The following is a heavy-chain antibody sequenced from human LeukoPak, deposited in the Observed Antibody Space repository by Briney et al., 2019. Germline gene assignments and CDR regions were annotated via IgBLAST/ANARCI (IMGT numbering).Heavy chain of an antibody. Sequence: GGSLRLSCAASGFTFSSYAMSWVRQAPGKGLEWVSAISGSGGSTYYADSVKGRFTISRDNSKNTLYLQMNSLRAEDTAVYYCARARYYYDSSGYYPLRAFDIWGQGTMVTVSS. CDR3: ARARYYYDSSGYYPLRAFDI. J-gene: IGHJ3*02. V-gene: IGHV3-23*01. D-gene: IGHD3-22*01. CDR2: ISGSGGST. CDR1: GFTFSSYA.